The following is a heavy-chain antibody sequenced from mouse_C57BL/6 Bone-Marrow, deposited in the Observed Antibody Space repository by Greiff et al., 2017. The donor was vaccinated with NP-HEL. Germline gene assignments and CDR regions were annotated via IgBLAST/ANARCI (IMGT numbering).Heavy chain of an antibody. V-gene: IGHV1-5*01. CDR3: TRPYGNYGDFDV. J-gene: IGHJ1*03. CDR2: LYPGNSDT. D-gene: IGHD2-1*01. CDR1: GYTFTSYW. Sequence: SGTVLARPGASVKMSCKTSGYTFTSYWMHWVKQRPGPGLDWIGALYPGNSDTSYNQKVKGKAKLTAVTSASTAYMELSSLTNEDSAVYYCTRPYGNYGDFDVWGTGTTVTVSS.